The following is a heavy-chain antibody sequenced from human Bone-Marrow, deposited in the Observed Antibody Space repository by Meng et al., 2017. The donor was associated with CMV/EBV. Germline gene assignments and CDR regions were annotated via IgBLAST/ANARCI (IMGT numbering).Heavy chain of an antibody. J-gene: IGHJ1*01. D-gene: IGHD6-13*01. V-gene: IGHV4-34*01. CDR3: GIAAAGVEYFQH. CDR1: GGSISSYY. CDR2: INHSGST. Sequence: SETLSLTCTVSGGSISSYYWSWIRQPPGKGLEWIGEINHSGSTNYNPSLKSRVTISVDTSKNQFSLKLSSVTAADTAVYYCGIAAAGVEYFQHWGQGSLVTVSS.